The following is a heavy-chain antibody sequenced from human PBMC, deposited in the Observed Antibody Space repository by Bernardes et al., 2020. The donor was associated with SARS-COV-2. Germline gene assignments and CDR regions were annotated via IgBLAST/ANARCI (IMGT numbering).Heavy chain of an antibody. CDR1: GYTFTGYY. V-gene: IGHV1-2*02. CDR3: APPPSNYGRCGMDL. J-gene: IGHJ6*02. D-gene: IGHD3-10*01. Sequence: ASVKVSCKASGYTFTGYYIHWVRQAPGQGLEWMGWINHNSGGSISAQKFQGKVTMTRDTSISPAYLELSRLRSDDPAMYYCAPPPSNYGRCGMDLWGQGTPVT. CDR2: INHNSGGS.